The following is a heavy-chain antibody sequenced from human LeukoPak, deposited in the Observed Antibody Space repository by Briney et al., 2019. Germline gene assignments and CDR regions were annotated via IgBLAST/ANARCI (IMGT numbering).Heavy chain of an antibody. CDR1: GGTFSSYA. CDR2: IIPIFGIA. Sequence: SVKVSCKASGGTFSSYAISWVRQTPGQGLEWMGRIIPIFGIANYAQKFQGRVTITADKSTSTAYMELSSLRSEDTAVYYCARDGGTTVISEYFDYWGQGTLVTVSS. D-gene: IGHD4-17*01. J-gene: IGHJ4*02. CDR3: ARDGGTTVISEYFDY. V-gene: IGHV1-69*04.